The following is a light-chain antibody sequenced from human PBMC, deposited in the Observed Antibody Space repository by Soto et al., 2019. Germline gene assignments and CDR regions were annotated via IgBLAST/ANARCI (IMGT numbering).Light chain of an antibody. CDR2: SNN. V-gene: IGLV1-44*01. CDR3: SSYAGSNIPYV. J-gene: IGLJ1*01. Sequence: QSVLPQPSSASGTPGQRVTISCSGSSFNIGSNNVNWYQQLPGTAPKLLIYSNNQRPSGVPDRFSGSKSGNTASLTVCGLQAEDEADYYCSSYAGSNIPYVFGTGTKVTVL. CDR1: SFNIGSNN.